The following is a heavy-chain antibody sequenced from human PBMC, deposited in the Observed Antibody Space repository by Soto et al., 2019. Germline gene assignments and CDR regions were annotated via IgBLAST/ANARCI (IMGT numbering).Heavy chain of an antibody. CDR2: IYYTGTA. CDR1: NDSVLTSIYY. Sequence: SETLSLTCTVSNDSVLTSIYYWAWIRQPPGKGLEWIATIYYTGTAYYNPSLQSRVTISIDTSKNQFSLNLKSVTAADTAVYYCARNWNLALVPAAYFDSWGQGTLVTVS. D-gene: IGHD2-2*01. J-gene: IGHJ4*02. CDR3: ARNWNLALVPAAYFDS. V-gene: IGHV4-39*01.